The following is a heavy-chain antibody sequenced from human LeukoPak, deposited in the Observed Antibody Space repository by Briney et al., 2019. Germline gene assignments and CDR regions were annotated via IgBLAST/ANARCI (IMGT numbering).Heavy chain of an antibody. CDR1: GYTFTGYY. CDR3: ARGSIVGATFDYFDY. J-gene: IGHJ4*02. CDR2: IKTNSGGT. D-gene: IGHD1-26*01. Sequence: ASVKVSCKASGYTFTGYYIHWVRHAPGQGLEWMGWIKTNSGGTNYAQKFQGRVTMTRDTSLSTAYMELSRLRSDDTAVYYCARGSIVGATFDYFDYWGQGTLVTVSS. V-gene: IGHV1-2*02.